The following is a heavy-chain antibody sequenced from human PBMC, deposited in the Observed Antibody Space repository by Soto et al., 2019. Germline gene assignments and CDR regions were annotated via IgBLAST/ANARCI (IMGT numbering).Heavy chain of an antibody. CDR3: ARSGYSWRSRRTAPRSWFSP. Sequence: GESLKISCKGSGYSFTSYWIGWVRQMPGKGLEWMGIIYPGDSDTRYSPSFQGQVTISADKSISTAYLQWSSLKASDTAMYYCARSGYSWRSRRTAPRSWFSPWGQGTLVTVSS. V-gene: IGHV5-51*01. J-gene: IGHJ5*01. CDR1: GYSFTSYW. D-gene: IGHD1-26*01. CDR2: IYPGDSDT.